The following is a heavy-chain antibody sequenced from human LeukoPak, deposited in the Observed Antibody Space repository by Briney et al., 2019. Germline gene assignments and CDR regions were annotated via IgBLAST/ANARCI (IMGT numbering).Heavy chain of an antibody. CDR3: ATTGSGSYYDY. Sequence: GGSLRLSCAASGFTFSSYSMNWVRQAPGKGLEWVSSISSSSSYIYYADSVKGRFTISRDNAKNTLFLQMNSLRAEDTAVYYCATTGSGSYYDYWGQGTLVTVSS. D-gene: IGHD1-26*01. CDR1: GFTFSSYS. CDR2: ISSSSSYI. J-gene: IGHJ4*02. V-gene: IGHV3-21*01.